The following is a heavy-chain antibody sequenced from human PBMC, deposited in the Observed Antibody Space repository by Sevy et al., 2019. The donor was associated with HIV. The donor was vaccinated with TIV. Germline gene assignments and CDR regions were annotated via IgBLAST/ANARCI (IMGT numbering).Heavy chain of an antibody. CDR2: THHSGTT. Sequence: ETLSLTCTVSGGSVSGYFWSWIRHPPGRGLEWIGNTHHSGTTKYNPSLKSRLTISVDTSKNQFSLILTCATAADTAVYYCTRVDSSGHSDYWGQGTPVTVSS. D-gene: IGHD3-22*01. CDR3: TRVDSSGHSDY. J-gene: IGHJ4*02. V-gene: IGHV4-59*02. CDR1: GGSVSGYF.